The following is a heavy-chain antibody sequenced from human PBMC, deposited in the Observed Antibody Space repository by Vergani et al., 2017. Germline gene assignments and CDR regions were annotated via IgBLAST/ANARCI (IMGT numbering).Heavy chain of an antibody. D-gene: IGHD3-10*01. CDR3: ARVPIWFGATDY. Sequence: QVQLQQWGAGLFKPSETLSLTCAVYGGSFSGYYWSWIRQRPGKGLEWIGEINHSGSTNYNPSLKSRVTISVDTSKNQFSLKLSSVTAADTAVYYCARVPIWFGATDYWGQGTLVTVSS. J-gene: IGHJ4*02. CDR2: INHSGST. V-gene: IGHV4-34*01. CDR1: GGSFSGYY.